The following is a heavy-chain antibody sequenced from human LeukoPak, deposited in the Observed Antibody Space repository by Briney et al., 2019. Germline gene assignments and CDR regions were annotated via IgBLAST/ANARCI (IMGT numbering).Heavy chain of an antibody. CDR1: GFTFSSHW. J-gene: IGHJ6*03. D-gene: IGHD1-26*01. V-gene: IGHV3-7*01. CDR2: IKQDGSEK. Sequence: GGSLRLSCAASGFTFSSHWMSWVRQAPGKGLEWVANIKQDGSEKNYVDSVKGRFTISRDSAKNSLYLQMNSLRAEDTAVYYCARDQTKWEPLRRRDYYYMDVWGKGTTVTVSS. CDR3: ARDQTKWEPLRRRDYYYMDV.